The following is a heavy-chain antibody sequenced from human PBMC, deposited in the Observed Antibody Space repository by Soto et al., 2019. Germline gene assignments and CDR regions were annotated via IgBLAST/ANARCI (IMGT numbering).Heavy chain of an antibody. D-gene: IGHD2-2*01. J-gene: IGHJ3*02. CDR2: IWFDGSDK. Sequence: PGGSLRLSCAASGFTFSNYGMHWVRQAPGKGLEWVALIWFDGSDKYYADSVKGRFTLSRDNSKNTVYLQMNSLRAEDTAVYYCARLYCSSHSCYSVGAFDIRGQGTMLTV. CDR1: GFTFSNYG. V-gene: IGHV3-33*03. CDR3: ARLYCSSHSCYSVGAFDI.